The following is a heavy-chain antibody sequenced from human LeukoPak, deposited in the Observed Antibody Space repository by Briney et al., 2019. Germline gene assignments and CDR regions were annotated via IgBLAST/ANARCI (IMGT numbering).Heavy chain of an antibody. CDR1: GFTFSSYA. Sequence: GGSLRLSCAASGFTFSSYAVSWVRQAPGKGLEWVSAISGSGGSTYYANSVKGRFTISRDNSKNTLYLQMNSLRAEDTAVYYCAKDSVGYCSGGSCYWFDPWGQGTLVTVSS. CDR2: ISGSGGST. J-gene: IGHJ5*02. D-gene: IGHD2-15*01. V-gene: IGHV3-23*01. CDR3: AKDSVGYCSGGSCYWFDP.